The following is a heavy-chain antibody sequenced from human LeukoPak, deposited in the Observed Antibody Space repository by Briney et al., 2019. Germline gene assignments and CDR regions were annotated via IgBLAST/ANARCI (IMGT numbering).Heavy chain of an antibody. CDR3: AKGIGYSSGWHTADDAFDN. J-gene: IGHJ3*02. D-gene: IGHD6-19*01. CDR1: GFTFSNAW. CDR2: ISGSGGST. Sequence: QTGGSLRLSCAASGFTFSNAWMSWVRQAPGKGLEWVSAISGSGGSTYYADSVKGRFTISRDNSKNTLYLQMNSLRAEDTAVYYCAKGIGYSSGWHTADDAFDNWGQGTMVTVSS. V-gene: IGHV3-23*01.